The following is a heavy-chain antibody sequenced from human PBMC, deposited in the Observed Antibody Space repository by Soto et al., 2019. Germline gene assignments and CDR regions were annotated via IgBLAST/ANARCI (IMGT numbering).Heavy chain of an antibody. J-gene: IGHJ1*01. Sequence: SETLSLTCAVYGGSFSGYYWSWIRQPPGKGLEWIGEINHSGSTNYNPSLKSRVTISVDTSKNQFSLKLSSVTAADTAVYYCARDQGFRIAVAGTVLDAYWGQGTLVTVSS. V-gene: IGHV4-34*01. CDR3: ARDQGFRIAVAGTVLDAY. CDR1: GGSFSGYY. CDR2: INHSGST. D-gene: IGHD6-19*01.